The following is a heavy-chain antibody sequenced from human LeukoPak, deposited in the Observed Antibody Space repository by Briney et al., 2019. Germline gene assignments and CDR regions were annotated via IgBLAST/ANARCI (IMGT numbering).Heavy chain of an antibody. J-gene: IGHJ3*02. D-gene: IGHD2-2*01. Sequence: KPSETLSLTCTVSGGSISSSSYYWGWIRQPPGKGLEWIGSIYYSGSTYYNPSLKSRVTISVDTSKNQFSLKLSSVTAAGTAVYYCARLTELLSYCSSTSCLYDAFDIWGQGTMVTVSS. CDR2: IYYSGST. CDR1: GGSISSSSYY. CDR3: ARLTELLSYCSSTSCLYDAFDI. V-gene: IGHV4-39*01.